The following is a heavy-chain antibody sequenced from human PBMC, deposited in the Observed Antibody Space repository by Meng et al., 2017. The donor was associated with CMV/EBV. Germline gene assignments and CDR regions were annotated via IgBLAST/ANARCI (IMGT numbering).Heavy chain of an antibody. CDR3: ARDLWVPATPLSRAYYYGMDV. J-gene: IGHJ6*02. Sequence: GSLRLSCTVSGGSISSYYWSWIRQPPGKGLEWIGYIYYSGSTNYNPSLKSRVTKSVDTSKNQFSLKLSSVTAADTAVYYCARDLWVPATPLSRAYYYGMDVWGQGTTVTVS. CDR1: GGSISSYY. D-gene: IGHD2-2*01. V-gene: IGHV4-59*01. CDR2: IYYSGST.